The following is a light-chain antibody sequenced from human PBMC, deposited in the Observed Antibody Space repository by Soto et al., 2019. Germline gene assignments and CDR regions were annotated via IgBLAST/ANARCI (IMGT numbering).Light chain of an antibody. V-gene: IGKV1-5*01. CDR2: DAS. J-gene: IGKJ4*01. CDR3: QQYNSYSLT. Sequence: DIQMTQSPSTLSASVRDRVTITCRASQSASSKLAWYQQKPGKTPKLLIYDASTMDTEIPSRFSGSGSGTEFTLTISSLQSDDFATYYCQQYNSYSLTFGRGTKVDIK. CDR1: QSASSK.